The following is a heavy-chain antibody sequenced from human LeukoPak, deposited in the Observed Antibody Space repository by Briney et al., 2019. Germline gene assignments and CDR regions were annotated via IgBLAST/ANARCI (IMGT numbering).Heavy chain of an antibody. D-gene: IGHD2-8*01. CDR2: ISGSGDST. CDR1: GLIFSSYA. Sequence: GGSLRLSCAASGLIFSSYAMTWVRQAPGKGLEWVSTISGSGDSTHYADSVKGRFTMSRDNSKNTLYLQMNSLRAEDTAVYYCAKEASYCTNGVCYSRIFDTWGQGTLVTVSS. J-gene: IGHJ5*02. CDR3: AKEASYCTNGVCYSRIFDT. V-gene: IGHV3-23*01.